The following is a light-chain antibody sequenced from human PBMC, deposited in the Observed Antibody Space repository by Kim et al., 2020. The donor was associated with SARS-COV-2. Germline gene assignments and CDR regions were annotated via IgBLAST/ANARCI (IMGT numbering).Light chain of an antibody. CDR3: SHGAYYTLI. Sequence: QSALTQPHSVSGSPGQSATISCTGATGDVSWYQQHPGKAPKLVLFAVTERPSGVPNRFSGSQSGDTASLTISGLQVEDEAVYFCSHGAYYTLIFGGGTQLTVL. CDR1: TGDV. J-gene: IGLJ2*01. V-gene: IGLV2-11*01. CDR2: AVT.